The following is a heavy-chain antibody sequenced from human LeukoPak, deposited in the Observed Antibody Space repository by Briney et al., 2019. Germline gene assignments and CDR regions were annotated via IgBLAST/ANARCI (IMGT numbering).Heavy chain of an antibody. V-gene: IGHV3-30*02. CDR3: ARVGQRYGDYINWFDP. D-gene: IGHD4-17*01. CDR1: GFTFSSYG. CDR2: IRYDGSNK. Sequence: GGSLRLSCAASGFTFSSYGMHWVRQAPGKGLEWVAFIRYDGSNKYYADSVKGRFTISRDNSKNTLYLQMNSLRVEDTAVYYCARVGQRYGDYINWFDPWGQGTLVTVSS. J-gene: IGHJ5*02.